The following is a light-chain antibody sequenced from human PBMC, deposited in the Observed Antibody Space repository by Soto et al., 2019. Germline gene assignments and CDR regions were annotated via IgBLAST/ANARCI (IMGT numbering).Light chain of an antibody. Sequence: LTQPASVSGSPGQSITISCTGTSSDVGGYNYVSWYQQHPGKAPKLMIYDVSDRPSGISNRFSGSKSGNTASLTISGLQTEDEADYYCTSYKSGSTPYVFGTGT. V-gene: IGLV2-14*03. CDR1: SSDVGGYNY. CDR3: TSYKSGSTPYV. J-gene: IGLJ1*01. CDR2: DVS.